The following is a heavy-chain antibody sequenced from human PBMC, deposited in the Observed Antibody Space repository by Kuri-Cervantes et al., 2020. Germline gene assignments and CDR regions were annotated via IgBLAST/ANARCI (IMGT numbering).Heavy chain of an antibody. CDR1: GFTFSSYA. CDR2: ISYDGSNK. J-gene: IGHJ5*02. D-gene: IGHD3-10*01. CDR3: ARSQKGRAYGTSMNWFDP. V-gene: IGHV3-30-3*01. Sequence: LSLTCAASGFTFSSYAMHWVRQAPGKGLEWVAVISYDGSNKYYADSVKGRFTISRDNSKNTLYLQMNSLRGEDTAVYYCARSQKGRAYGTSMNWFDPWGQGTLVTVSS.